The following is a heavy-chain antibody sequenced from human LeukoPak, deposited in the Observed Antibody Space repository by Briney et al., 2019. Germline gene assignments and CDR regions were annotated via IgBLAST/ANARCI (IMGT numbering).Heavy chain of an antibody. D-gene: IGHD6-6*01. V-gene: IGHV5-10-1*01. J-gene: IGHJ4*02. CDR2: IAPSDSYT. CDR3: ATHETYSSSSDY. CDR1: GYSFPSYW. Sequence: GESLKISCKVSGYSFPSYWITWVRQVPGKGLEWLGRIAPSDSYTNYNPSFEGHVTMSVEKSITTVYLQWSSLKASDTAMYYCATHETYSSSSDYWGQGTLVTVSS.